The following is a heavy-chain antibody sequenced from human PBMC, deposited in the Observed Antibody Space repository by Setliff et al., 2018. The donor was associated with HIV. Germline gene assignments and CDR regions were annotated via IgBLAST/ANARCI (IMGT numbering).Heavy chain of an antibody. D-gene: IGHD3-10*02. CDR1: GFTFSSSW. J-gene: IGHJ3*02. CDR2: ISYDETTK. Sequence: PGGSLRLSCAASGFTFSSSWMHWVRQAPGKGLEWVAIISYDETTKLYADSVKGRFTISRDNAKKSLYLQMNSLRADDTAVYYCARDTMWAFDIWGQGTTVTVSS. V-gene: IGHV3-30*03. CDR3: ARDTMWAFDI.